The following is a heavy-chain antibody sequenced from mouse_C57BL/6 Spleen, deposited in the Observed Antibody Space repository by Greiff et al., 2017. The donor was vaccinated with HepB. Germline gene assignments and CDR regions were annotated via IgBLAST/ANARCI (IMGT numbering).Heavy chain of an antibody. Sequence: VQLQQSGAELARPGASVKLSCKASGYTFTSYGISWVKQRTGQGLEWIGEIYPRSGNTYYNEKFKGKATLTADKSSSTAYMELRSLTSEDSAVYFCARRYDYEGHAMDCWGQGTSVTVSS. D-gene: IGHD2-4*01. CDR3: ARRYDYEGHAMDC. V-gene: IGHV1-81*01. CDR1: GYTFTSYG. CDR2: IYPRSGNT. J-gene: IGHJ4*01.